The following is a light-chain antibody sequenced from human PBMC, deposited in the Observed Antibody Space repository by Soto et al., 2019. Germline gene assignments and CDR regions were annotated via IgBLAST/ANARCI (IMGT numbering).Light chain of an antibody. J-gene: IGLJ1*01. V-gene: IGLV2-14*01. CDR1: SSDVGGYNY. CDR2: EVS. CDR3: SSYTSSLSYV. Sequence: QSALTQPASVSGSPGQSITISCTGTSSDVGGYNYVSWYQQHPGKAPKLMIYEVSDRPSGISNRFSGSKSGNMASLTISGLQAEDEADYYCSSYTSSLSYVFGTGTKLTVL.